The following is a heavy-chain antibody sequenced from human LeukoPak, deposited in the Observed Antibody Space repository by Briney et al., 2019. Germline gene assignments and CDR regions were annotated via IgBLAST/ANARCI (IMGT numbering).Heavy chain of an antibody. CDR1: AYTFTGYY. D-gene: IGHD6-19*01. Sequence: ASVTVSCKACAYTFTGYYMHWVRQAPGQGLEWMGWINPDSGGTNYAQKFQGRVTMTRDKSISTAYMEVSRLRSDDTAVYYCAREGSGWYGNFDYWGQGTLVTVSS. J-gene: IGHJ4*02. CDR3: AREGSGWYGNFDY. V-gene: IGHV1-2*02. CDR2: INPDSGGT.